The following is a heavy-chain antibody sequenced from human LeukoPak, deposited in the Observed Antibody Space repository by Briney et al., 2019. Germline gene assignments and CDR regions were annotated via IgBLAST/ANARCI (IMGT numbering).Heavy chain of an antibody. J-gene: IGHJ4*02. CDR2: ISYDGSNK. Sequence: GGSLRLSCAASGFTFSSYAMHWVRQAPGKGLEWVAVISYDGSNKYYADSMKGRFTISRDNSKNTLYLQMNSLRAEDTAVYYCARDLLDYYFDYWGQGTLVTVSS. CDR1: GFTFSSYA. CDR3: ARDLLDYYFDY. V-gene: IGHV3-30-3*01.